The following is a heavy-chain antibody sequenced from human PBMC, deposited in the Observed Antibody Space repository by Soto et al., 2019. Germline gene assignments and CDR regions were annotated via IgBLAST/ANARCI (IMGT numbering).Heavy chain of an antibody. CDR3: ARDTNLTYYDILTGRIPMDV. V-gene: IGHV1-69*13. CDR1: GGTFSSYA. D-gene: IGHD3-9*01. Sequence: SVKVSCKASGGTFSSYAISWVRQAPGQGLEWMGGIIPIFGTANYAQKFQGRVTITADESTSTAYMELSSLRSEDTAVYYCARDTNLTYYDILTGRIPMDVWGQGTKVTVSS. CDR2: IIPIFGTA. J-gene: IGHJ6*02.